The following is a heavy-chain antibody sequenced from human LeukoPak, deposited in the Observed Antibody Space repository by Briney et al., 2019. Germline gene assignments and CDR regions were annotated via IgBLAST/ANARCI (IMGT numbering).Heavy chain of an antibody. CDR3: ARDRRGYSYGRTNPTFDY. CDR1: GITFSSYS. J-gene: IGHJ4*02. Sequence: PGGSLRLSCGASGITFSSYSMNWVRQAPGKGLEWVAVISYDGSNKYYADSVKGRFTISRDNSKNTLYLQMNSLRAEDTAVYYCARDRRGYSYGRTNPTFDYWGQGTLVTVSS. CDR2: ISYDGSNK. D-gene: IGHD5-18*01. V-gene: IGHV3-30*19.